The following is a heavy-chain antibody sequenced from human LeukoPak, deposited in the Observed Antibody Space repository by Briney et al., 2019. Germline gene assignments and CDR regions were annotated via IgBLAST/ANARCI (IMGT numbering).Heavy chain of an antibody. CDR2: IYHSGST. V-gene: IGHV4-30-2*01. Sequence: DPSETLSLTCAVSGGSISSGGYSWSWIRQPPGKGLEWIGYIYHSGSTYYSPSLKSQVTISVDRSKNQFSLKLSSVTAADTAVYYCARVRSNWFDPWGQGTLVTVSS. J-gene: IGHJ5*02. CDR3: ARVRSNWFDP. CDR1: GGSISSGGYS.